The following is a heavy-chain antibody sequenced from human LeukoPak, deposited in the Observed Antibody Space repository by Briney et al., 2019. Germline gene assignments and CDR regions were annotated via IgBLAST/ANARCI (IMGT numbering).Heavy chain of an antibody. V-gene: IGHV3-30-3*01. Sequence: GGSLRLSCAASGFTFSSYAMHWVRQAPGKGLEWVAVISYDGSNKYYADSVKGRFTISRDNSKNTLYLQMNSLRAEDTAVYYCARDIHETTVTTRFDPWGQGTLVTVSS. CDR3: ARDIHETTVTTRFDP. J-gene: IGHJ5*02. D-gene: IGHD4-17*01. CDR1: GFTFSSYA. CDR2: ISYDGSNK.